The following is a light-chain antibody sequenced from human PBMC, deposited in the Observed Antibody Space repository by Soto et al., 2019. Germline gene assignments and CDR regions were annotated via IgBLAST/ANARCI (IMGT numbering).Light chain of an antibody. CDR1: QTVTSN. CDR2: GAS. J-gene: IGKJ1*01. CDR3: QQYANWPPQT. Sequence: EIVMTQSPATLSVSPGERATLSCRASQTVTSNLAWYQQKPGQAPRLLIYGASTRATGIPARFSGSGSGTEFTLTITSLQSVDFAVYYCQQYANWPPQTFGQGTKVEIK. V-gene: IGKV3-15*01.